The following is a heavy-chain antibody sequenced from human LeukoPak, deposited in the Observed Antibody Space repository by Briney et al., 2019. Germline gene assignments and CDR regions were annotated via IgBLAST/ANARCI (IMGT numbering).Heavy chain of an antibody. CDR1: GFTFSSYA. CDR3: ARDFSGGSWSDY. V-gene: IGHV3-23*01. D-gene: IGHD2-15*01. Sequence: GGSLRLSCAASGFTFSSYAMSWVRQAPGKGLEWVSGISDSGDRTQYADSVKGRFTISRDNSKNTLYLQMNSLRAEDTAVYYCARDFSGGSWSDYWGQGTLVTVSS. J-gene: IGHJ4*02. CDR2: ISDSGDRT.